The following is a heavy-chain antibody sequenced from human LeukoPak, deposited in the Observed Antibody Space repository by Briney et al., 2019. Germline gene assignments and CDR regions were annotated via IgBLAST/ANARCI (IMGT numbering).Heavy chain of an antibody. CDR1: GGSVSSGSYY. CDR2: IYYSGST. Sequence: SETLSLTCTVSGGSVSSGSYYWSWIRQPPGKGLEWIGYIYYSGSTNYNPSLKSRVTISVDTSKNQFSLKLSSVTAADTAVYYCARWRITMIDQLPNFDYWGQGTLVTVSS. D-gene: IGHD3-22*01. J-gene: IGHJ4*02. V-gene: IGHV4-61*01. CDR3: ARWRITMIDQLPNFDY.